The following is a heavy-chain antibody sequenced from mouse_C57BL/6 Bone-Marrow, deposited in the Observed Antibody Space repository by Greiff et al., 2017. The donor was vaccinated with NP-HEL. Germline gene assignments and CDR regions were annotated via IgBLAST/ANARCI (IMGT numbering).Heavy chain of an antibody. CDR2: ILPGSGNT. CDR3: ARDYYGSSYFDY. D-gene: IGHD1-1*01. CDR1: GYTFTGNW. J-gene: IGHJ2*01. V-gene: IGHV1-9*01. Sequence: QVQLQQSGAELMKPGASVKLSCKATGYTFTGNWIEWVKQRPGHGLEWIGEILPGSGNTYYNERFKGKATFTADTSSNTAYMQLSSLTNEDSAIYYCARDYYGSSYFDYWGQGTTLTVSS.